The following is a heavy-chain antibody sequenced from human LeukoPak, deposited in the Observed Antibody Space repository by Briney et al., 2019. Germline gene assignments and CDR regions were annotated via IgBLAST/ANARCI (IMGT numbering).Heavy chain of an antibody. Sequence: AASLKVSCMPSRYTFTGYYMHWGREAPGQGLEWMGWINPNIGGTNYAQKFQGRVTMTRDTSISTAYMELSRLRSDETAVYYCARALHDYGDYGDAFDIWGQGTRVTVSS. CDR2: INPNIGGT. J-gene: IGHJ3*02. V-gene: IGHV1-2*02. D-gene: IGHD4-17*01. CDR3: ARALHDYGDYGDAFDI. CDR1: RYTFTGYY.